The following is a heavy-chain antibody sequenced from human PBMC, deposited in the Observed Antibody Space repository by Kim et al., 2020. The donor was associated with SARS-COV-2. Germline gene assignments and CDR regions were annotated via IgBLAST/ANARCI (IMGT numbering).Heavy chain of an antibody. V-gene: IGHV1-69*13. CDR1: GGTFSSYA. CDR2: IIPIFGTA. Sequence: SVKVSCKASGGTFSSYAISWVRQAPGQGLEWMGGIIPIFGTANYAQKFQGRVTITADESTSTAYMELSSLRSEDTAVYYCANSADLFTMVRGNYYYYGMDVGGQGTTVTVSS. J-gene: IGHJ6*02. CDR3: ANSADLFTMVRGNYYYYGMDV. D-gene: IGHD3-10*01.